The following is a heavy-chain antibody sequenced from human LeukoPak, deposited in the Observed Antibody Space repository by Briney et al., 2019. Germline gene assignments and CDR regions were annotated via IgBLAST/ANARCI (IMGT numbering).Heavy chain of an antibody. CDR2: IHYSGST. Sequence: SETLSLTCSVSGGSLSSYYWSWVRQPPEKGLEWIGYIHYSGSTSYNPSLKSRVTMSVDTSKNQFSLKVSSVTAADTAVYYCARGGGSWYADYWGQGILVTVSS. D-gene: IGHD6-13*01. CDR1: GGSLSSYY. J-gene: IGHJ4*02. V-gene: IGHV4-59*01. CDR3: ARGGGSWYADY.